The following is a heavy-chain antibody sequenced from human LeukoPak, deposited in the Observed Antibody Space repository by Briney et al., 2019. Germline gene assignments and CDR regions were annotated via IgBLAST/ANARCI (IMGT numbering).Heavy chain of an antibody. CDR3: ARDLLGEYSSSCHI. D-gene: IGHD6-6*01. CDR2: INPNSGGT. CDR1: GYTFTGYY. Sequence: ASVKVSCKASGYTFTGYYMHWVRQAPGQGLEWMGWINPNSGGTNYAQKFQGRVTMTRDTSTSTVYMELSSLRSEDTAVYYCARDLLGEYSSSCHIWGQGTMVTVSS. J-gene: IGHJ3*02. V-gene: IGHV1-2*02.